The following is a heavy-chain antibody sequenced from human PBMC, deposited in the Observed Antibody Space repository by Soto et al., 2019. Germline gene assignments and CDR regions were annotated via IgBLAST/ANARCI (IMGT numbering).Heavy chain of an antibody. Sequence: QVQLVESGGGVVQPGRSLRLSCAASGFTFSSYAMHWVRQAPGKGLEWVAVISYDGSNKYYADSVKGRFTISRDNSKNTLYLQMNSLRAEDTAVYYCARDYCSSTSCDYYGMDVWGQGTTVTVS. J-gene: IGHJ6*02. CDR3: ARDYCSSTSCDYYGMDV. D-gene: IGHD2-2*01. CDR2: ISYDGSNK. V-gene: IGHV3-30-3*01. CDR1: GFTFSSYA.